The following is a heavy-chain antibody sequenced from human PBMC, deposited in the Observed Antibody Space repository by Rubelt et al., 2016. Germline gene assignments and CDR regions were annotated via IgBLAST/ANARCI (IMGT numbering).Heavy chain of an antibody. Sequence: QGPRTGLEWVSVIYSGGSTYYADSVKGRFTISRDNSKNTLYLQMNSLRAEDTAVYYCARSPSRDGYMRLDYWGQGTLVTVSS. V-gene: IGHV3-53*01. CDR3: ARSPSRDGYMRLDY. J-gene: IGHJ4*02. D-gene: IGHD5-24*01. CDR2: IYSGGST.